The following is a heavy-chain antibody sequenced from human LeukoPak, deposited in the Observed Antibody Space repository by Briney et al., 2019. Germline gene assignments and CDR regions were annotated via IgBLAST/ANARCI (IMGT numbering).Heavy chain of an antibody. CDR3: VRGTGY. Sequence: GGSLRLSCSVSGFTFSTYVMHCVREAPGKGLEYVSAISSNGDNTYYADSVKGRFTISRDNSKNTLYLQMSSLRAGDTAVYYCVRGTGYWGQGTLVTVSS. J-gene: IGHJ4*02. V-gene: IGHV3-64D*06. CDR2: ISSNGDNT. CDR1: GFTFSTYV.